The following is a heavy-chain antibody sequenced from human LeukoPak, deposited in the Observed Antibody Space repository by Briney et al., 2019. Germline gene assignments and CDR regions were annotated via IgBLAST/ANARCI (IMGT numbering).Heavy chain of an antibody. CDR3: AAKTVNMVRGVMS. V-gene: IGHV3-53*01. CDR1: GFTVSSNY. D-gene: IGHD3-10*01. CDR2: IYSDGST. J-gene: IGHJ4*02. Sequence: PGGSLRLSXAASGFTVSSNYMSWVRQAPGKGLEWVSVIYSDGSTYYADSVKGRFTISRDNSKNTLYLQMNSLRAEDTAVYYCAAKTVNMVRGVMSWGQGTLVTVSS.